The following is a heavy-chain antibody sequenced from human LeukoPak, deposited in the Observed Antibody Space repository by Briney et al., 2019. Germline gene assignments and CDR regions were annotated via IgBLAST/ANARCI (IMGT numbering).Heavy chain of an antibody. CDR2: IYSGGST. J-gene: IGHJ6*02. D-gene: IGHD6-13*01. CDR1: GFTVSSNY. V-gene: IGHV3-66*01. CDR3: ARDGPPVIAAAGTYYYGMDV. Sequence: GGSLRLSCAASGFTVSSNYMSWVRQAPGKGLEWVSVIYSGGSTYYADSVKGRFTISRDNSKNTLYLRMNSLRAEDTAVYYCARDGPPVIAAAGTYYYGMDVWGQGTTVTVSS.